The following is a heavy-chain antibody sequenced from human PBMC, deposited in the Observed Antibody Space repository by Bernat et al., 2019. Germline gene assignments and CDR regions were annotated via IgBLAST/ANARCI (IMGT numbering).Heavy chain of an antibody. D-gene: IGHD3-16*01. J-gene: IGHJ4*02. CDR2: LFGGVSP. Sequence: ELQLVESGGGLVQPGGSLRLSCAVSGFTVSNNHMSWFRQAPGKGLEWVSVLFGGVSPNYADSVMGRFTISGDASKNTLYLQMNSLRAEDTAIYYCGGYGAYSVWGQGALVTVSS. CDR1: GFTVSNNH. V-gene: IGHV3-66*01. CDR3: GGYGAYSV.